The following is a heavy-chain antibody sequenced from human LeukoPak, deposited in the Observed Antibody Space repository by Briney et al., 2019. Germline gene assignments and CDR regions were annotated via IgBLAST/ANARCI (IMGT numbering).Heavy chain of an antibody. D-gene: IGHD5-18*01. CDR2: ISSSSSYI. J-gene: IGHJ5*02. V-gene: IGHV3-21*01. CDR1: GLTCGDYQ. CDR3: AREGYSYGYDH. Sequence: GGSLRLSRAASGLTCGDYQMNWVRQAPGKGLEWVSCISSSSSYIYYADSVKGRFTISRDNAKNSLFLQMNSLRAEDTAVYYCAREGYSYGYDHWGQGTLVTVSS.